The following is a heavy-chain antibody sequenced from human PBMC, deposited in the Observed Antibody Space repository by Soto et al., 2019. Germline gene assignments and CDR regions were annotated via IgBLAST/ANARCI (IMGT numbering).Heavy chain of an antibody. CDR1: GFTSGKYA. D-gene: IGHD2-15*01. CDR3: AKDEVAANGRADAFDI. Sequence: EVQLLESGGGLVQPGGSLTLTCIVSGFTSGKYAMSWVRQAPGKGLEWVSEIGGGGEYTNYADSVRGRFTLSRDNSKNTLYLHMSSLKVEDTAVYYCAKDEVAANGRADAFDIWGQVTVVTVSS. V-gene: IGHV3-23*01. CDR2: IGGGGEYT. J-gene: IGHJ3*02.